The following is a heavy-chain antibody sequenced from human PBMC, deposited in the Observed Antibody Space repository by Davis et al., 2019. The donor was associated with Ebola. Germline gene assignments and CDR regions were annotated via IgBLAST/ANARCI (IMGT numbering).Heavy chain of an antibody. CDR1: GGTFSSYA. D-gene: IGHD5-18*01. CDR2: IIPIFGTA. Sequence: SVKVSCKASGGTFSSYAISWVRQAPGQGLEWMGGIIPIFGTANYAQKFQGRVTITADESTSTAYMELSSLRSEDTAVYYCAKTAMVPNWFDPWGQGTLVTVSS. CDR3: AKTAMVPNWFDP. J-gene: IGHJ5*02. V-gene: IGHV1-69*13.